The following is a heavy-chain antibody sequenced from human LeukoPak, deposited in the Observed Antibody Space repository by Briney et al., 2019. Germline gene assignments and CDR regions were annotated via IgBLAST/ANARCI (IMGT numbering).Heavy chain of an antibody. J-gene: IGHJ4*02. D-gene: IGHD6-19*01. CDR1: GFSVSTYP. V-gene: IGHV3-23*01. CDR2: MTASGTDT. CDR3: AKYTSGWVNDY. Sequence: GGSLRLSCTASGFSVSTYPMAWVRQAPGRGLQWVSTMTASGTDTFYADSVKGRFTISRDNSKNTLSLQMNSLRAEDTALYYCAKYTSGWVNDYWGQGTLVTVPS.